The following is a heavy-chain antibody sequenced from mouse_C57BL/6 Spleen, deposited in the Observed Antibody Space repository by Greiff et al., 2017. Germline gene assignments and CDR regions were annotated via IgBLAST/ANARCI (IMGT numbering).Heavy chain of an antibody. V-gene: IGHV1-82*01. Sequence: QVQLQQSGPELVKPGASVKLSCKASGYAFSSSWMNWVKQRPGKGLEWIGRIYPGDGDTNYNGKFKGKARLTADKSSSTAYRQLSSLTSDDSAVDFCARKFYDYDCDYWGQGTTLTVSS. CDR3: ARKFYDYDCDY. CDR2: IYPGDGDT. D-gene: IGHD2-4*01. CDR1: GYAFSSSW. J-gene: IGHJ2*01.